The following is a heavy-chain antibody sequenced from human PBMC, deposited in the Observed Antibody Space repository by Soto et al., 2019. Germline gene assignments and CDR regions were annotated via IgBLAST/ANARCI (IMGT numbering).Heavy chain of an antibody. D-gene: IGHD3-3*01. CDR3: ARDRRYDFWSGYSAPFDY. J-gene: IGHJ4*02. CDR2: IGSDGSPK. Sequence: QVQLVESGGGLVKPGGSLRLSCAASGFTFSDHYMSWIRQAPGKGLEWLSYIGSDGSPKFYADSVKGRFIISRDNAKNSLFLQMNSLRVEDTAVYYCARDRRYDFWSGYSAPFDYWGQGTLVTVSS. V-gene: IGHV3-11*01. CDR1: GFTFSDHY.